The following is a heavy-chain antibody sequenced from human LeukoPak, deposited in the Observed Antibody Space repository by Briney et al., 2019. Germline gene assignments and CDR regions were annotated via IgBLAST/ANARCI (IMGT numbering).Heavy chain of an antibody. CDR2: TYYRSRWGN. D-gene: IGHD3-10*01. V-gene: IGHV6-1*01. CDR3: VRDSDDYYWALDF. CDR1: GDSVSNNIAT. J-gene: IGHJ4*02. Sequence: SQTLSLTCAISGDSVSNNIATWNWVRQSPSRGLEWLGRTYYRSRWGNDCAISVKGRITINPDTSRNQFSLQLNSVTPEDTAVYYCVRDSDDYYWALDFWGQGTPVTVSS.